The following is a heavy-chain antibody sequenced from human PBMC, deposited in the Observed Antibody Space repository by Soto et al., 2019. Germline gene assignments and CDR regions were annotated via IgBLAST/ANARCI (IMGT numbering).Heavy chain of an antibody. CDR3: ARETTYGDYDLFDY. Sequence: PSETLSLTCTVSGGSISSYYWSWIRQPPGKGLEWIGYIYYSGSTNYNPSLKSRVTISVDTSKNQFSLKLSSVTAADTAVYYCARETTYGDYDLFDYWGQGTLVTVSS. CDR2: IYYSGST. V-gene: IGHV4-59*01. J-gene: IGHJ4*02. D-gene: IGHD4-17*01. CDR1: GGSISSYY.